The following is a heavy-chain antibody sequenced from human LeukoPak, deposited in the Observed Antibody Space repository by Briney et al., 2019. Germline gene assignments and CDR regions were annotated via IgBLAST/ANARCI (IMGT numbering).Heavy chain of an antibody. CDR3: AREGRITGIDY. V-gene: IGHV3-53*01. J-gene: IGHJ4*01. Sequence: GGSLRLSCAASGFTVSSNHVTWVRQAPGKGLEWVSVLYSGDNTYYADPVKGRFTISRDNSKNTLYLQMNSLRAEDTAVYYCAREGRITGIDYWGQEPWSPSPQ. D-gene: IGHD1-20*01. CDR1: GFTVSSNH. CDR2: LYSGDNT.